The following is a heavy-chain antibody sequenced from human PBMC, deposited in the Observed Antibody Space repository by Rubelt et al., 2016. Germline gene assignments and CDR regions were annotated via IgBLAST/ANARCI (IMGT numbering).Heavy chain of an antibody. J-gene: IGHJ4*02. CDR3: AHRLFDSSGYGFDY. Sequence: QITLKESGPTLVKPTQTLTLTCTFSGFSLTTSGVSVGWIRQPPGKALEWLALIYWNDDKRYSPSLKSRLTITKDTSKNQVVLTMTNMDPVDTATYYCAHRLFDSSGYGFDYWGQGTLVTVSS. CDR2: IYWNDDK. V-gene: IGHV2-5*01. D-gene: IGHD3-22*01. CDR1: GFSLTTSGVS.